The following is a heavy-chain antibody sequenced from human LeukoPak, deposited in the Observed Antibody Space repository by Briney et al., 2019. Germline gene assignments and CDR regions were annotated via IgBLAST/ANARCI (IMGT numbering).Heavy chain of an antibody. Sequence: GGSLRLSCAASGFTFSSYWMSWVRQAPGKGLEWVANIKQDGSEKYYVDSVKGRFTISRDNAKNSLYLQMNSLRAEDTAVYYCARDFLGYCSGGSCRSDHWGQGTLVTVSS. CDR2: IKQDGSEK. CDR3: ARDFLGYCSGGSCRSDH. D-gene: IGHD2-15*01. V-gene: IGHV3-7*04. CDR1: GFTFSSYW. J-gene: IGHJ4*02.